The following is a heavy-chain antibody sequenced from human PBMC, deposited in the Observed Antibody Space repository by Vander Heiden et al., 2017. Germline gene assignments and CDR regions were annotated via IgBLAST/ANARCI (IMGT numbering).Heavy chain of an antibody. V-gene: IGHV3-23*01. D-gene: IGHD6-13*01. CDR3: AKDVGPEAGPFDQ. J-gene: IGHJ4*02. CDR1: GFTFSSFG. CDR2: IRGECGDT. Sequence: EVQLLDSGGGLVQPGGSLRLSCAASGFTFSSFGMSWVRQAPGKGLEWVSTIRGECGDTHYADSAKGRFTISRDNSKYTLYLQMNSLRAEDTAVYFCAKDVGPEAGPFDQWGQGTLVTVSS.